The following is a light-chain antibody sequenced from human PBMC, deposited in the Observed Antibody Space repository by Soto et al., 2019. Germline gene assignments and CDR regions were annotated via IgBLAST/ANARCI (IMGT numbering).Light chain of an antibody. CDR1: QSISNW. Sequence: DIQMTQSPSTLSASPGDRVTITCRSSQSISNWLAWYQQKPGRAPKLLIYKASTLESGVPSRFSGSGSGTEFTLTISSLQADDFAIYYCQQYNDYWTFGQGTRVDI. V-gene: IGKV1-5*03. CDR2: KAS. J-gene: IGKJ1*01. CDR3: QQYNDYWT.